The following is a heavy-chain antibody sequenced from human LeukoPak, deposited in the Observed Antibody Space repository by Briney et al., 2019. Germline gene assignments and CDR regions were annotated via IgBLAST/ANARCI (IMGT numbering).Heavy chain of an antibody. CDR2: IIPILNIT. D-gene: IGHD2-2*01. Sequence: SVKVSCKASGGTFSSYTSSWVRQAPGQGLEWMGRIIPILNITDYAQNFQGRVTLTADKSTSTAYMELSTLRSEDTAVYYCAKDGVVVVATSVYYYYYGMDVWGQGTTVTVSS. V-gene: IGHV1-69*02. CDR3: AKDGVVVVATSVYYYYYGMDV. CDR1: GGTFSSYT. J-gene: IGHJ6*02.